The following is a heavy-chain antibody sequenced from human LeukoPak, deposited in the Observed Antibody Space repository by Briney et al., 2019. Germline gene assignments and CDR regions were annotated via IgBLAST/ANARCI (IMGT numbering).Heavy chain of an antibody. Sequence: GGSLRLSCAASGFTFSSYSMNWVRQAPGKGLEWVSYISSSSSTIYYADSVKGRFTISRDNSKNTLYLQMNSLRAEDTAVYYCARAYDSGTYSTFDYWGQGALVTVTS. J-gene: IGHJ4*02. V-gene: IGHV3-48*01. D-gene: IGHD3-10*01. CDR1: GFTFSSYS. CDR2: ISSSSSTI. CDR3: ARAYDSGTYSTFDY.